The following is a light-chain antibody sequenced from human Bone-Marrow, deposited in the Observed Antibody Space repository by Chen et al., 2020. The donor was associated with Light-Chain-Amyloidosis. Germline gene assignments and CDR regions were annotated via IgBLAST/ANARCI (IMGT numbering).Light chain of an antibody. CDR2: RDT. J-gene: IGLJ2*01. CDR1: DLPTKY. V-gene: IGLV3-25*03. Sequence: SYELTQPPSVSVSPGQTARITCSGDDLPTKYAYWYQQKPGQAPVLVIHRDTERPSGISERFSGCSSGKTATLTISGVEAEDEADDHCQAADSSGTYEVRFGGGTKLTVL. CDR3: QAADSSGTYEVR.